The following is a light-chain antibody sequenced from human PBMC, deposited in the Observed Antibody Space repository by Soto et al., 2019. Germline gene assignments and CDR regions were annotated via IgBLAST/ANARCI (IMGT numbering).Light chain of an antibody. Sequence: DIQMTQSPSTLSASVGDRVTITCRASQSISNWLAWYQQEPGKAPKLLLYKASTLQSGVPSRFSGSGSGTEFTLTISSLQPDDFATYYCQQYNSYPYTFGQGTKVDIK. CDR1: QSISNW. CDR2: KAS. CDR3: QQYNSYPYT. J-gene: IGKJ2*01. V-gene: IGKV1-5*03.